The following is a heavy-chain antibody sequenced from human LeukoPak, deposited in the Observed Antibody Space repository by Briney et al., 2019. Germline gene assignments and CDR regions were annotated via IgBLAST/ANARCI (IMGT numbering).Heavy chain of an antibody. V-gene: IGHV4-61*01. CDR1: GGSVSSGSYY. D-gene: IGHD3-10*01. Sequence: SETLSLTCTVSGGSVSSGSYYWSWIRQPPGKGLEWIGYIYYSGSTNYNPSLKSRVTISVDTSKNQFSLKLSSVTAADTAVYYCARERGGVFDYWGQGTLVTVSS. CDR3: ARERGGVFDY. CDR2: IYYSGST. J-gene: IGHJ4*02.